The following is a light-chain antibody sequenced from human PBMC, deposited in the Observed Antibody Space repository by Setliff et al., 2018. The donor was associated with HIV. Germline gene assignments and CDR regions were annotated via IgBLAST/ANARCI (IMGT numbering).Light chain of an antibody. CDR3: QSYDSSNHEV. Sequence: NFMLTQPHSVSESPGTTVTISCTRSSGSIASNYVQWYQQRPGSFPTTVIYEDNQRPSGVPDRFSGSIDSSSNSASLTISGLKTEDEAAYYCQSYDSSNHEVFGGGTK. CDR1: SGSIASNY. J-gene: IGLJ3*02. CDR2: EDN. V-gene: IGLV6-57*01.